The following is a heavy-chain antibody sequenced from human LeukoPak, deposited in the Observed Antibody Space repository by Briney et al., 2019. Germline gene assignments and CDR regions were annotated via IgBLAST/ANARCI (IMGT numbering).Heavy chain of an antibody. V-gene: IGHV1-69*04. CDR3: ARVVAAAGLDY. D-gene: IGHD6-13*01. CDR1: GGTFNSYA. J-gene: IGHJ4*02. Sequence: GASVKVSCKASGGTFNSYAISWVRQAPGQGLEWMGRIIPIFGIANYAQKFQGRVTITADKSTSTAYMELSSLRSEDTAVYYCARVVAAAGLDYWGQGTLVTVSS. CDR2: IIPIFGIA.